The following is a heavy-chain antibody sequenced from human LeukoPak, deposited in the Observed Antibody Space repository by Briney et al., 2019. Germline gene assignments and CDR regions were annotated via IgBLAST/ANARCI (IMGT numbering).Heavy chain of an antibody. CDR2: INPNSGGT. J-gene: IGHJ6*03. CDR1: GYTFTGYY. CDR3: AIDSSGYYAYYYYYYYYMDV. V-gene: IGHV1-2*02. D-gene: IGHD3-22*01. Sequence: ASVKVSCKASGYTFTGYYMHWVRQAPGQGLEWMGWINPNSGGTNYAQKFQGRVTMTRDTSISTAYMELSRLRSDDTAVYYCAIDSSGYYAYYYYYYYYMDVWGKGTTVTVSS.